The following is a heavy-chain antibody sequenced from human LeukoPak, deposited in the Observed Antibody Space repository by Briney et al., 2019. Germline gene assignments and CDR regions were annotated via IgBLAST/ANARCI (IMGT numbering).Heavy chain of an antibody. CDR3: AKGRYYYDSSDAFDI. D-gene: IGHD3-22*01. CDR2: ISGSGGST. CDR1: GFTFSGYA. V-gene: IGHV3-23*01. J-gene: IGHJ3*02. Sequence: GGSLRLSCAASGFTFSGYAMSWVRQAPGKGLEWVSAISGSGGSTYYADSVKGRFTIFRDNSKNTLFLQMNSLRAEDTAVYYCAKGRYYYDSSDAFDIWGQGTMVTVSS.